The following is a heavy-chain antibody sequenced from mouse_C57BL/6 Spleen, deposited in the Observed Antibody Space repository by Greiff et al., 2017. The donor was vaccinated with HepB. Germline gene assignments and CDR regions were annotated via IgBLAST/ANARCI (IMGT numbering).Heavy chain of an antibody. J-gene: IGHJ4*01. CDR1: GFTFSSYA. CDR3: ARDLTGPYYAMDY. Sequence: DVMLVESGGGLVKPGGSLKLSCAASGFTFSSYAMSWVRQTPEKRLEWVATISDGGSYTYYPDNVKGRFTISRDNAKNNLYLQMSHLKSEDTAMYYCARDLTGPYYAMDYWGQGSSVTVSS. CDR2: ISDGGSYT. V-gene: IGHV5-4*01. D-gene: IGHD4-1*01.